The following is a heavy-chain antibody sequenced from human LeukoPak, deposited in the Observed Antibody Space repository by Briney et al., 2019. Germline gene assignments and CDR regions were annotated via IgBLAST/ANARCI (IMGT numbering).Heavy chain of an antibody. CDR3: TRPGEGWLHFDY. J-gene: IGHJ4*02. CDR1: GFTFSGSA. D-gene: IGHD5-12*01. V-gene: IGHV3-73*01. CDR2: IRSKANSYAT. Sequence: GGSLRLSCAASGFTFSGSAMHWVGQASGKGLEWVGRIRSKANSYATAYAASVEGRFTISRDDSKNTAYLQMNSPKTEDTAVYYCTRPGEGWLHFDYWGQGTLVTVSS.